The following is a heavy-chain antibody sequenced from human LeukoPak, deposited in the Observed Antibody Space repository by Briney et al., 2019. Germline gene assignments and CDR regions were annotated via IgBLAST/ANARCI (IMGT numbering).Heavy chain of an antibody. CDR2: INPDGTVT. V-gene: IGHV3-74*01. Sequence: PGGSLRLSCAASGFTFSSYWMHWVRQAPGKGLVWVSPINPDGTVTTYADSVKGRFTISRDNAENTLYLQMNSLRVEDTAVYYCVRDSPSGFFDLWGRGTLVTVSS. CDR3: VRDSPSGFFDL. D-gene: IGHD6-19*01. J-gene: IGHJ2*01. CDR1: GFTFSSYW.